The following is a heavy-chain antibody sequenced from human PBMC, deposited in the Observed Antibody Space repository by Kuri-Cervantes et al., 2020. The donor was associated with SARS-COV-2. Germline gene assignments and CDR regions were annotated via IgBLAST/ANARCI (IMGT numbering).Heavy chain of an antibody. CDR3: ASTASGSAAPFDY. J-gene: IGHJ4*02. D-gene: IGHD2-2*01. CDR1: GFTFSSYW. V-gene: IGHV3-7*01. Sequence: GESLKISCAASGFTFSSYWMSWVRQAPGKGLEWVANIKQDGSEKYYVDSVKGRLTISRDNAKNSLYLQMNSLRAEDTAVYYCASTASGSAAPFDYWGQGTLVTVSS. CDR2: IKQDGSEK.